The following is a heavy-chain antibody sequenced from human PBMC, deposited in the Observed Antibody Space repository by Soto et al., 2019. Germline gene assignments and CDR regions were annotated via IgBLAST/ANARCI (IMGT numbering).Heavy chain of an antibody. CDR2: ISFNATNG. CDR3: ARELRTTVVTHLFDY. Sequence: GGSLRLSCAASGFTFSHFAMHWVRQAPGKGLEWISVISFNATNGFFADSVKGRFSISRDNSANRLYLQMTNLRPEDTAIYYCARELRTTVVTHLFDYWGQGTLVTVSS. D-gene: IGHD4-17*01. V-gene: IGHV3-30-3*01. CDR1: GFTFSHFA. J-gene: IGHJ4*02.